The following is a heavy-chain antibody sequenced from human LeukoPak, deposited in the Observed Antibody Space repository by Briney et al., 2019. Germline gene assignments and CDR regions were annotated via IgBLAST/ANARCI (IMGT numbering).Heavy chain of an antibody. Sequence: SETLSLTCAVYGGSFSSYYWSWIRQPPGKGLEWIGYIYYSGSTNYNPSLKSRVTISVDTSKNQFSLKLSSVTAADTAVYYCAREIEMATIRRFDYWGQGTLVTVSS. CDR2: IYYSGST. CDR3: AREIEMATIRRFDY. J-gene: IGHJ4*02. D-gene: IGHD5-24*01. V-gene: IGHV4-59*01. CDR1: GGSFSSYY.